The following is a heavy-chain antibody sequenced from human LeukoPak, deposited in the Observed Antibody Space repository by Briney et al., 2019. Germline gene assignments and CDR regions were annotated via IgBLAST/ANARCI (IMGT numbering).Heavy chain of an antibody. CDR1: GFSFSSYA. V-gene: IGHV3-23*01. Sequence: GGSLRLSCATSGFSFSSYAMSWVRQAPGKGLEWVSAMSSSDDGRYYAASVRGRFTISRDTSRSTLYLQMNSLRAEDTAVYYCAKDARYYYDSSGSHLENWGQGTLVTVSS. CDR3: AKDARYYYDSSGSHLEN. J-gene: IGHJ4*02. CDR2: MSSSDDGR. D-gene: IGHD3-22*01.